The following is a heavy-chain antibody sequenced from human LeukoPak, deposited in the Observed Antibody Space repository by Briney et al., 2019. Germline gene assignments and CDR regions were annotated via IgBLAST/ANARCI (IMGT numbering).Heavy chain of an antibody. CDR1: GFTFSSYE. CDR2: ISSSGSTI. Sequence: TGGSLRLSCAASGFTFSSYEMNWVRPAPGKGLQWVSYISSSGSTIYYADSVKGRFTISRDNAKNSLYLQMNSLRAEDTAVYYCASNYYGSGSYSYNWFDPWGQGTLVTVSS. J-gene: IGHJ5*02. CDR3: ASNYYGSGSYSYNWFDP. D-gene: IGHD3-10*01. V-gene: IGHV3-48*03.